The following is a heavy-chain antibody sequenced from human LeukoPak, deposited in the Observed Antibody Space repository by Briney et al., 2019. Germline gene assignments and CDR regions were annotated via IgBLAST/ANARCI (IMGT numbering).Heavy chain of an antibody. Sequence: GASVKVSCKASGYTFTGYYMHWVRQAPGQGLEWMGWINPNSGGTNYAQKFQGRVTMTRDTSISTAYMELSRLRSDDTAVYYCARGGMVRGVIITNALIDYWGQGTLVTVSS. CDR1: GYTFTGYY. V-gene: IGHV1-2*02. D-gene: IGHD3-10*01. CDR2: INPNSGGT. J-gene: IGHJ4*02. CDR3: ARGGMVRGVIITNALIDY.